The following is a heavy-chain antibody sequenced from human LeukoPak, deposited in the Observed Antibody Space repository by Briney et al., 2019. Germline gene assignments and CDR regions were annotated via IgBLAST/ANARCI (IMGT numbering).Heavy chain of an antibody. CDR1: GYTFTGYY. J-gene: IGHJ5*02. CDR2: INPNSGGT. Sequence: GASVKVPCKASGYTFTGYYIHWVQQAPGQGLECMGWINPNSGGTNYAQKFQGRVTMTRDTSISTAYMALSRLRSDDTAVYYCARGGSGSYFSWLDPWGQGTLVTVSS. CDR3: ARGGSGSYFSWLDP. V-gene: IGHV1-2*02. D-gene: IGHD3-10*01.